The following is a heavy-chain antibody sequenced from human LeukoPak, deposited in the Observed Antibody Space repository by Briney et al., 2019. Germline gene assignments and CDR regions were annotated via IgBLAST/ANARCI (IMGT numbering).Heavy chain of an antibody. CDR3: ARDGRYSGPSYYYYGMDV. V-gene: IGHV1-2*04. Sequence: ASVKVSCTASGYTFTGYYMHWVRQAPGQGLEWMGWINPNSGGTNYAQKFQGWVTMTRDTSISTAYMELSRLRSDDTAVYYCARDGRYSGPSYYYYGMDVWGQGTTVTVSS. CDR2: INPNSGGT. D-gene: IGHD3-9*01. CDR1: GYTFTGYY. J-gene: IGHJ6*02.